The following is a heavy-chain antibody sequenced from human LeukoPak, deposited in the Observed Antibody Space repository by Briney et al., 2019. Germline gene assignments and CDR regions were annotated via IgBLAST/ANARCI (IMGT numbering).Heavy chain of an antibody. CDR3: ARDPIHPEAGPFDY. D-gene: IGHD6-19*01. CDR1: GDSVSSRTHY. V-gene: IGHV4-39*07. Sequence: YPSETLSLTCTVSGDSVSSRTHYWAWMRQPPGKGLAWIATIFYSGITYYNPSLTSRVTISKDTSKNQFSMRLNSVTAADTAVYYCARDPIHPEAGPFDYWGQGTLVTVSS. CDR2: IFYSGIT. J-gene: IGHJ4*02.